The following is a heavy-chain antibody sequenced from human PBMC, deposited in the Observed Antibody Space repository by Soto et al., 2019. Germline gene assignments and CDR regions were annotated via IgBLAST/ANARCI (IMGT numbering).Heavy chain of an antibody. V-gene: IGHV1-69*13. CDR1: GGTFGSYA. CDR2: IIPIFGTA. Sequence: SVKVSCKASGGTFGSYAISWVRQAPGQGLEWMGGIIPIFGTANYAQKFQGRVTIAADESTSTAYMELSSLRSEDTAVYYCARADIDYGVRHYYYYGMDVWGQGTTVTVSS. J-gene: IGHJ6*02. D-gene: IGHD4-17*01. CDR3: ARADIDYGVRHYYYYGMDV.